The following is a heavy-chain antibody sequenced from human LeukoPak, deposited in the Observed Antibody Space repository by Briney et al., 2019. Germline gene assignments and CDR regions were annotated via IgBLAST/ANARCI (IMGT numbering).Heavy chain of an antibody. CDR2: IFYDGSKT. Sequence: GGSLRLPCAASGFTFTTYGFYWVRQAPGQGLEWVSLIFYDGSKTDYADSVKGRFTISRDNSKNTVYLQMNSLRGEDTAVYYCARDLSYFSLDVRGQGTTVTVSS. J-gene: IGHJ6*02. CDR1: GFTFTTYG. V-gene: IGHV3-33*01. CDR3: ARDLSYFSLDV.